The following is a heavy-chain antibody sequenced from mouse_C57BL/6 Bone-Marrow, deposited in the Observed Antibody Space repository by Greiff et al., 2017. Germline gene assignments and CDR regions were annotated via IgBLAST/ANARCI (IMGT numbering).Heavy chain of an antibody. CDR1: GYSITSGYY. V-gene: IGHV3-6*01. Sequence: ESGPGLVKPSQSLSLTCSVTGYSITSGYYWNWIRQFPGNKLEWMGYISYDGSNNYNPSLKNRISITRNTSKNQFFLKLNSVTTEDTATYYCAREGGRDYLDYWGQGTTLTVSS. CDR2: ISYDGSN. J-gene: IGHJ2*01. D-gene: IGHD3-3*01. CDR3: AREGGRDYLDY.